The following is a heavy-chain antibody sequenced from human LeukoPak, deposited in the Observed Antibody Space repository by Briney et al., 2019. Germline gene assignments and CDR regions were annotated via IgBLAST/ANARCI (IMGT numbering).Heavy chain of an antibody. V-gene: IGHV4-34*01. CDR3: AMYSSSFGFDY. J-gene: IGHJ4*02. Sequence: SETLSLTCAVYGGSFSGYYWSWIRQPPGKGLEWIGEINHSGSTNYNPSLKSRVTISVDTSKNQFSLKLSSVTAADTAVYYCAMYSSSFGFDYWGQGTLVTVSS. D-gene: IGHD6-6*01. CDR1: GGSFSGYY. CDR2: INHSGST.